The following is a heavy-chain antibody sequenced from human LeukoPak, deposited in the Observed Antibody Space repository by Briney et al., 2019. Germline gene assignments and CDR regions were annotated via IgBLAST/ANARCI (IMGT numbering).Heavy chain of an antibody. CDR1: GFTFSSYG. CDR3: VRGSSGYDPIDFDY. J-gene: IGHJ4*02. D-gene: IGHD5-12*01. Sequence: GGSLRLSCAASGFTFSSYGMHWVRQAPGKGLEWVAVISYDGSNKYYADSVKGRFTISRDNSKNTLYLQMNSLRAEDTAVYYCVRGSSGYDPIDFDYWGQGTLVSVSS. CDR2: ISYDGSNK. V-gene: IGHV3-30*03.